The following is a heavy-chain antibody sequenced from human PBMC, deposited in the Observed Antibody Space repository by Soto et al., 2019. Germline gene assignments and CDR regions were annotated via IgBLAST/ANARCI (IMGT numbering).Heavy chain of an antibody. D-gene: IGHD5-18*01. CDR3: ALGYSFAPFDP. Sequence: PGGSLRLSCAASGFTFSSYAMSWVRQAPGKGLEWVLGISGSGDSAYYADSVKGRFTISRDNSKNTLYVQMNSLRAEDTAVYYCALGYSFAPFDPWGQGTLVTVS. J-gene: IGHJ5*02. CDR2: ISGSGDSA. V-gene: IGHV3-23*01. CDR1: GFTFSSYA.